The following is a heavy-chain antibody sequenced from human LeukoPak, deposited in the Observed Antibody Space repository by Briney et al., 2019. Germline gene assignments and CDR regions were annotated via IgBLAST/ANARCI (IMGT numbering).Heavy chain of an antibody. J-gene: IGHJ5*02. V-gene: IGHV3-7*01. D-gene: IGHD3-22*01. CDR1: GFTFSSYW. CDR2: IKQDGSEK. CDR3: ARDPDSSGYFGWFDP. Sequence: GGSLRLSCAASGFTFSSYWMSWVRQAPGKGLEWVANIKQDGSEKYYVDSVKGRFTVSRDNAKNSLYLQMNSLRAEDTAVYYCARDPDSSGYFGWFDPWGQGTLVTVSS.